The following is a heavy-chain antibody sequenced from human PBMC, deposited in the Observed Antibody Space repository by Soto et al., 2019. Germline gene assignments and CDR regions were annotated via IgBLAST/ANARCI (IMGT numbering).Heavy chain of an antibody. CDR3: ARGDGGPYYHDSSGYYFDY. V-gene: IGHV4-31*03. D-gene: IGHD3-22*01. CDR2: IYYSGST. CDR1: GGSISSGGYY. Sequence: PXETLSLTCTVSGGSISSGGYYWSWIRQPPGKGLEWIGYIYYSGSTYYNPSLKSRVTISVDTSNNQFSLKLSSVTAADTAVYYCARGDGGPYYHDSSGYYFDYWGQGTLVTVSS. J-gene: IGHJ4*02.